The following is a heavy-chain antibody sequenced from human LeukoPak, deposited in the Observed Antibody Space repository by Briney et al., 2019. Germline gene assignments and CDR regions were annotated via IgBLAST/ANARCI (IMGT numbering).Heavy chain of an antibody. V-gene: IGHV3-21*01. CDR2: ISSSSSYI. CDR1: GFTFSSYS. Sequence: GGSLRLSCAASGFTFSSYSMNWVRQAPGKGLEWVSSISSSSSYIYYADSVKGRFTISRDNAKNSLYLQMNSLRADDTAVYYCATANPATTVTTFDYWGQGTLVTVSS. CDR3: ATANPATTVTTFDY. J-gene: IGHJ4*02. D-gene: IGHD4-11*01.